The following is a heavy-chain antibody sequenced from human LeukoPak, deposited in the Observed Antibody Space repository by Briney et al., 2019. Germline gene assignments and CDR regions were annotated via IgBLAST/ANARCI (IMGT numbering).Heavy chain of an antibody. CDR3: ATGVVAATPGYFDL. D-gene: IGHD2-15*01. Sequence: PGGSLRLSCAASGFTFTSYAMSWVRQAPGKGLEWVSSIGVSGGGTYYADSVKGRFTISRDNSKNTLYLQMNSLRAEDTAVYYCATGVVAATPGYFDLWGRGTLVAVSS. V-gene: IGHV3-23*01. J-gene: IGHJ2*01. CDR1: GFTFTSYA. CDR2: IGVSGGGT.